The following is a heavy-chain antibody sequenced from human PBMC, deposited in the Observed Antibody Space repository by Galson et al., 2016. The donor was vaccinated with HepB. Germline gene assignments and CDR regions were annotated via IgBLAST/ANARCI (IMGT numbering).Heavy chain of an antibody. D-gene: IGHD3-9*01. CDR2: IYYSGST. V-gene: IGHV4-39*01. Sequence: SETLSLTCTVSGGSISSSSFSWGWIRQPPGKGLEWIGNIYYSGSTYHNPSLNSRITVSVDTSNNQFSLKLSSVTAADTAVYYCARLATGHSSYYYGMDVWGQGTTGTVSS. CDR1: GGSISSSSFS. CDR3: ARLATGHSSYYYGMDV. J-gene: IGHJ6*02.